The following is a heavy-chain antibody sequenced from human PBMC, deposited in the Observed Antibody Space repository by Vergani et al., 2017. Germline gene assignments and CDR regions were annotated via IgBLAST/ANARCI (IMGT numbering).Heavy chain of an antibody. CDR1: GGSISSSSYY. CDR2: IYYSGST. J-gene: IGHJ4*02. V-gene: IGHV4-39*01. CDR3: ARLSGSYSSVDY. Sequence: QLQLQESGPGLVKPSETLSLTCTVSGGSISSSSYYWGWIRQPPGKGLEWIGSIYYSGSTYYNPSLKSRVTISVDTSKNQFSLKLSSETAADTAVYYCARLSGSYSSVDYWGQGTLVTVSS. D-gene: IGHD1-26*01.